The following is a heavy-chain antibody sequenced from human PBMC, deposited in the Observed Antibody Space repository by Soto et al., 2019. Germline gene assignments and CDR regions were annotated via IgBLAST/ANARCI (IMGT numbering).Heavy chain of an antibody. V-gene: IGHV4-59*01. CDR3: ARVEGLVNYDSSGPILY. Sequence: PSETLSLTCTVSGGSISSYYWSWIRQPPGKGLEWIGYIYYSGSTNYNPSLKSRVTISVDTSKNQFSLKLSSVTAADTAVYYCARVEGLVNYDSSGPILYWGQGTLVTVSS. D-gene: IGHD3-22*01. CDR2: IYYSGST. J-gene: IGHJ4*02. CDR1: GGSISSYY.